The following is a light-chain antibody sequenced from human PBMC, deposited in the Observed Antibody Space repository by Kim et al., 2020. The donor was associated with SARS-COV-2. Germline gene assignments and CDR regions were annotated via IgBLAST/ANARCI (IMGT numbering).Light chain of an antibody. CDR1: QNINSH. CDR2: AAS. CDR3: QQTYISPFT. Sequence: DIQITQSPSSLSASVGDRVTITCRTSQNINSHLNWYHQKPGRAPKLLIYAASTLQGVVPSRFSGSGSETDFTLTISSLQPEDFATYFCQQTYISPFTFGPGTKVDIK. J-gene: IGKJ3*01. V-gene: IGKV1-39*01.